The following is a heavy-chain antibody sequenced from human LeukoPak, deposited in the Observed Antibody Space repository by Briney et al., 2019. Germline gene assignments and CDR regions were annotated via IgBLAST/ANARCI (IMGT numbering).Heavy chain of an antibody. Sequence: PGGSLRLSCAASGFAFSTNAMSWIRQPPGKGLEWIGYIYYSGSTNYNPSLKSRVTISVDTSKNQFSPKLSSVIAADTAVYYCARDSKLLDDAFDIWGQGTMVTVSS. D-gene: IGHD2-15*01. CDR1: GFAFSTNA. J-gene: IGHJ3*02. CDR2: IYYSGST. V-gene: IGHV4-59*01. CDR3: ARDSKLLDDAFDI.